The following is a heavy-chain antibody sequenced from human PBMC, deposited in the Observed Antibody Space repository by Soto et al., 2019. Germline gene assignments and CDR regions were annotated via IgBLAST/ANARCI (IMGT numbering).Heavy chain of an antibody. D-gene: IGHD1-7*01. Sequence: QVQLVQSGAEVKKPGSSVKVSCKASGGTFSSYAISWVRQAPGQGLEWMGGIIPIFGTANYAQKFQGRVTITADESTSTDYMELSSLRSEDTAVYYCASLLELGYHHYAPEPLGQGTLVTGSS. CDR3: ASLLELGYHHYAPEP. J-gene: IGHJ5*02. V-gene: IGHV1-69*01. CDR2: IIPIFGTA. CDR1: GGTFSSYA.